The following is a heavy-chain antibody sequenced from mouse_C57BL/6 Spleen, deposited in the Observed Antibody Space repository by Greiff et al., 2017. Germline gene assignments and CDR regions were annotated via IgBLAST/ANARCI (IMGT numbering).Heavy chain of an antibody. D-gene: IGHD2-4*01. J-gene: IGHJ4*01. V-gene: IGHV1-82*01. CDR2: IYPGDGDT. CDR1: GYAFSSSW. CDR3: AGVYYDYREYAMDH. Sequence: QVQLQQSGPELVKPGASVKISCKASGYAFSSSWMNWVKQRPGKGLEWIGRIYPGDGDTNYNGKFKGKATLTADKSSSTAYMQLSSLTSEDHAVYFGAGVYYDYREYAMDHWGQRTSVTVSS.